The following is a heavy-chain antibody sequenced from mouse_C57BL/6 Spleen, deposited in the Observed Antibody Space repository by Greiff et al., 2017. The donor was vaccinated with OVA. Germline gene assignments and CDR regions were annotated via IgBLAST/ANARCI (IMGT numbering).Heavy chain of an antibody. CDR2: IYPGDGDT. V-gene: IGHV1-82*01. J-gene: IGHJ1*03. Sequence: QVQLKQSGPELVKPGASVKISCKASGYAFSSSWMNWVKQRPGKGLEWIGRIYPGDGDTNYNGKFKGKATLTADKSSSTAYMQLSSLTSEDSAVYFCAREGGRWYFDVWGTGTTVTVSS. CDR3: AREGGRWYFDV. CDR1: GYAFSSSW. D-gene: IGHD1-1*02.